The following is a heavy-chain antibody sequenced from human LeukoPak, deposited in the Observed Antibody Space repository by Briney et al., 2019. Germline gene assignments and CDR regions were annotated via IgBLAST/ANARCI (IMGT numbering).Heavy chain of an antibody. CDR2: ISYDDIDK. V-gene: IGHV3-30*04. D-gene: IGHD1-26*01. CDR3: SRGNEWELLSQ. Sequence: GGSLRLSCAASGFTFRTFAMHWVRQAPGKGLEWVSFISYDDIDKFYAYSVKDRFTISRDNSQDKLYLQMKSLSIEDSAVYYCSRGNEWELLSQWGQGTLVIVSS. CDR1: GFTFRTFA. J-gene: IGHJ1*01.